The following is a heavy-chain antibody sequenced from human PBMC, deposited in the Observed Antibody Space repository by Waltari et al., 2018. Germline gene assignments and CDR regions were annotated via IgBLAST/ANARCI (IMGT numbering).Heavy chain of an antibody. CDR3: ARWGWELLTPFDP. Sequence: QLQLQESGPGLVKPSETLSLTCTVSGGSISSSSYYWGWIRQPPGKGLEWIGSIYYSGSTYYKPARKGRATIAGDTSKSQFPLKLSAVTAADTAVYYWARWGWELLTPFDPWGQGTLVTVSS. CDR1: GGSISSSSYY. V-gene: IGHV4-39*07. J-gene: IGHJ5*02. D-gene: IGHD1-26*01. CDR2: IYYSGST.